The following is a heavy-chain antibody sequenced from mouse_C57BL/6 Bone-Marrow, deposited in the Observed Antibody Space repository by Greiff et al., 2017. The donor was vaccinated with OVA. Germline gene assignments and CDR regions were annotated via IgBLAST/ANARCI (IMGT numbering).Heavy chain of an antibody. V-gene: IGHV14-4*01. Sequence: EVQLQESGAELVRPGASVKLSCTASGFNIKDDYMHWVKQRPEQGLEWIGWIDPENGDTEYASKFQGKATITADTSSNTAYLQLSSLTSEDTAVYYCTSSNPRAMDYWGQGTSVTVSS. CDR2: IDPENGDT. CDR1: GFNIKDDY. D-gene: IGHD2-5*01. CDR3: TSSNPRAMDY. J-gene: IGHJ4*01.